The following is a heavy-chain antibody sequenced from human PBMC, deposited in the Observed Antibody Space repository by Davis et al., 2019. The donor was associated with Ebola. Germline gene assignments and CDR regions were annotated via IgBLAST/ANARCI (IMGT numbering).Heavy chain of an antibody. D-gene: IGHD4-17*01. Sequence: GESLKISCAASGFTFSDYYMSWIRQAPGKGLEWVSYISSSSSYTNYADSVKGRFTISRDNAKNSLYLQMNSLRAEDTAVYYCARGDYGDTGADYWGQGTLVTVSS. CDR2: ISSSSSYT. J-gene: IGHJ4*02. CDR3: ARGDYGDTGADY. V-gene: IGHV3-11*06. CDR1: GFTFSDYY.